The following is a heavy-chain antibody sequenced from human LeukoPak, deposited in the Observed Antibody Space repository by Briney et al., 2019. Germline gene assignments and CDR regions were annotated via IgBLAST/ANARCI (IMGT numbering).Heavy chain of an antibody. CDR3: ARVRVPSRILLPYFDY. J-gene: IGHJ4*02. V-gene: IGHV3-30*03. CDR1: GFTLTTYS. CDR2: MSYDGTNK. Sequence: GGSLRLSCAASGFTLTTYSIHWVRQAPGKGLEWVAVMSYDGTNKYYADSVKSRFIISRDNSENTVYLQMNDLRAEDTAVYYCARVRVPSRILLPYFDYWGQGTLVTVSS. D-gene: IGHD2-15*01.